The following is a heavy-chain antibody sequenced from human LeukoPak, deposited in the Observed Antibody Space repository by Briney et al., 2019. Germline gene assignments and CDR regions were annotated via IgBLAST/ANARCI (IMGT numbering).Heavy chain of an antibody. CDR2: INPNSGGT. CDR3: ARVGFSPRGFAFDI. Sequence: ASVKVSCKASGYTFTGYYMHWVRQAPGQGLEWMGWINPNSGGTNYAQKFQGWVTMTRDTSISTAYMELSRLRSDDTAAYYCARVGFSPRGFAFDIWGQGTMVTVSS. D-gene: IGHD3-3*01. J-gene: IGHJ3*02. V-gene: IGHV1-2*04. CDR1: GYTFTGYY.